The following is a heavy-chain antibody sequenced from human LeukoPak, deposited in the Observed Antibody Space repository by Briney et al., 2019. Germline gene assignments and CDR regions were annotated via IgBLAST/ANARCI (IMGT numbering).Heavy chain of an antibody. Sequence: SETLSLTCTVSGGSISSHYWSWIRQPPGKGLEWIGYIYYSGSTNYNPSPKSRVTISVDTSKNQFSLKLSSVTAADTAVYYCARDTVAVYAFDIWGQGTMVTVSS. CDR1: GGSISSHY. CDR3: ARDTVAVYAFDI. V-gene: IGHV4-59*11. D-gene: IGHD6-19*01. J-gene: IGHJ3*02. CDR2: IYYSGST.